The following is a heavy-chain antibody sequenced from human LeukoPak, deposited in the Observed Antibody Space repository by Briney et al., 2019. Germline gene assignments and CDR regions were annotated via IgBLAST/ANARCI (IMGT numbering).Heavy chain of an antibody. J-gene: IGHJ4*02. CDR3: ARDRSSSWYYYDSSGSVFDY. CDR1: GYTFTSYG. D-gene: IGHD3-22*01. Sequence: ASVKVSCKASGYTFTSYGISWVRQAPGQGLEWIGWISAYNGNTNYAQKLQGRVTMTTDTSTSTAYMELRSLRSDDTAVYYCARDRSSSWYYYDSSGSVFDYWGQGTLVTVSS. CDR2: ISAYNGNT. V-gene: IGHV1-18*01.